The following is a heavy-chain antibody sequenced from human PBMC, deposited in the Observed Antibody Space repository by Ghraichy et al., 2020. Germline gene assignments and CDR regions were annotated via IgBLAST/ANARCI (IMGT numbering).Heavy chain of an antibody. CDR2: ISGSGGST. D-gene: IGHD3-10*01. Sequence: GGSLRLSCAASGFTFSSYAMSWVRQAPGKGLEWVSAISGSGGSTYYADSVKGRFTISRDNSKNTLYLQMNSLRAEDTAVYYCAKDRAYYGSGSRHYYGMDVWGQGTTVTVSS. V-gene: IGHV3-23*01. CDR1: GFTFSSYA. J-gene: IGHJ6*02. CDR3: AKDRAYYGSGSRHYYGMDV.